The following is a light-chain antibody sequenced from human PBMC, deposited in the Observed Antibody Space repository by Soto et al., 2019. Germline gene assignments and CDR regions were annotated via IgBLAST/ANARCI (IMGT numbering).Light chain of an antibody. Sequence: DIQMTQSPSTLSASVGDRVTISCRASQSIRSWLAWYQQKPGKAPKLLIYKASSLESGVPSRFSGSGSGTEYTLTIRSLQPDDFATYYCQQYHSYPWTFGQGTKVEIK. J-gene: IGKJ1*01. CDR2: KAS. CDR3: QQYHSYPWT. V-gene: IGKV1-5*03. CDR1: QSIRSW.